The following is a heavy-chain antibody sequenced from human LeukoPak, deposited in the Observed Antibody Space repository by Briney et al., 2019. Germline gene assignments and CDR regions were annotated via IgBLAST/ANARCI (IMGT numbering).Heavy chain of an antibody. Sequence: SETLSLTCAVYGGSFSGYYWSWIRHPPGKGLEWIGEINHSGSTNYNPSRKSRVTISVDTPKNQFSLKLSSVTAADTAVYYCARGRPAVVDYWGQGTLVTVSS. CDR1: GGSFSGYY. CDR2: INHSGST. CDR3: ARGRPAVVDY. V-gene: IGHV4-34*01. J-gene: IGHJ4*02. D-gene: IGHD6-19*01.